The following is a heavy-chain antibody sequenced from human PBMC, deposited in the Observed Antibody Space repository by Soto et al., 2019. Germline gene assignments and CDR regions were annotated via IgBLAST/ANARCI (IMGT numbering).Heavy chain of an antibody. J-gene: IGHJ5*02. D-gene: IGHD5-12*01. Sequence: QVQLQESGPGLVKPSETLSLTCTVSGGSISSYYWSWIRQPPAKGLEWIGYIYYSGSTNYNPSLKSRVTISVDTSKNQFSLKLSSVTAADTAVYYCARVEGVATIPWGWFDPWGQGTLVTVSS. CDR2: IYYSGST. V-gene: IGHV4-59*01. CDR3: ARVEGVATIPWGWFDP. CDR1: GGSISSYY.